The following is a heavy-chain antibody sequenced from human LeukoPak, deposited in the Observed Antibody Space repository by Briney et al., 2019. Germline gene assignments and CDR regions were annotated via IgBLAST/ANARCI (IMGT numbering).Heavy chain of an antibody. J-gene: IGHJ6*02. CDR1: GYTFTSYD. CDR2: MNPNSGNT. Sequence: ASVKVSCKASGYTFTSYDINWVRQATGQGLEWMGWMNPNSGNTGYAQKFQGRVTMTRNTSISTAYMELSSLRSEGTAVYYCARDCSGGSCYSRGMDVWGQGTMVTVSS. CDR3: ARDCSGGSCYSRGMDV. V-gene: IGHV1-8*01. D-gene: IGHD2-15*01.